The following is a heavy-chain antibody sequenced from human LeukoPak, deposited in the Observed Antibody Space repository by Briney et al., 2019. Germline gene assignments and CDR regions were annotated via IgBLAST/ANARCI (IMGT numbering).Heavy chain of an antibody. CDR2: ISAYNGNT. Sequence: ASVKVSCKASGYTFTNYYIHWVRQAPGQGLEWMGWISAYNGNTNYAQKFQGRVTVTTDTSTNTSYMELRSLRSDDTAVYYCARDQRDDYGDHAFDHWGQGTLVTVSS. J-gene: IGHJ4*01. CDR3: ARDQRDDYGDHAFDH. CDR1: GYTFTNYY. V-gene: IGHV1-18*01. D-gene: IGHD4-17*01.